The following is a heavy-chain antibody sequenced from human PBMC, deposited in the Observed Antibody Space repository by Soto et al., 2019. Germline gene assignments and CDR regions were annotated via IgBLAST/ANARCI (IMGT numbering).Heavy chain of an antibody. CDR1: GASINTSSYY. CDR2: IYYSGST. D-gene: IGHD4-4*01. V-gene: IGHV4-39*01. CDR3: VRRQYYFDY. J-gene: IGHJ4*02. Sequence: PSETLSLTXTVSGASINTSSYYWGWIRRPPGKGLEWIGYIYYSGSTYYNPSLKSRVSISVDMSKNQFSLNLRSVTAADTAVYFCVRRQYYFDYWGQGTRVTVSS.